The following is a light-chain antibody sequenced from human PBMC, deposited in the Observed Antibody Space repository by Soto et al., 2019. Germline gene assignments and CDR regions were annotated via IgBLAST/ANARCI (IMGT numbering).Light chain of an antibody. J-gene: IGKJ1*01. CDR3: QQYNNFWT. Sequence: DIHMTQSPSTLSASVGDRVTITCRASQSLSSRLAWYQQKPGKAPELLIYDASSLKSGVPSRFSGSESGTEFTPTISSLQPDDFATYYCQQYNNFWTFGQGTKVDIK. CDR1: QSLSSR. CDR2: DAS. V-gene: IGKV1-5*01.